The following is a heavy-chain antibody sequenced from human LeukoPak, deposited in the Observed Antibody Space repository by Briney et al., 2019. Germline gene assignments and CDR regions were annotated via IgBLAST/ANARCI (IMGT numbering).Heavy chain of an antibody. J-gene: IGHJ4*02. V-gene: IGHV3-7*01. CDR1: GFTFSSYW. CDR3: ARGDLRVFDY. D-gene: IGHD6-13*01. CDR2: IKQDGSAK. Sequence: GGSLRLSCAASGFTFSSYWMNWVRQAPGKGLEWVANIKQDGSAKYYVDSVKGRFTISRDNAKNSPYLQMNSLRAEDTAVYYCARGDLRVFDYWGQGTLVTVSS.